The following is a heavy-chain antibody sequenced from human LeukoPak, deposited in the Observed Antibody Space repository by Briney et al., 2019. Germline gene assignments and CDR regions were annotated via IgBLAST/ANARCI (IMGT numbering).Heavy chain of an antibody. Sequence: ASVKVSCKASGYTFTSYGISWVRQAPGQGLEWMGWISAYNGNTNYAQKLQGRVTMTRDTSISTAYMELSRLRSDDTAVYYCARGGLQTWYYYMDVWGKGTTVTVSS. CDR3: ARGGLQTWYYYMDV. CDR2: ISAYNGNT. CDR1: GYTFTSYG. J-gene: IGHJ6*03. V-gene: IGHV1-18*01.